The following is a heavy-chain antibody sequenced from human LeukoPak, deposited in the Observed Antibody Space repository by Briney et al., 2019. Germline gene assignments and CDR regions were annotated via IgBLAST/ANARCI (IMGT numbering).Heavy chain of an antibody. V-gene: IGHV3-23*01. CDR2: ISGSGDTT. CDR3: AKAFQRGWERDAFAF. J-gene: IGHJ3*01. Sequence: PGGSLRLSCAASGFTSSSYSMSWVRQAPGKGLEWVSLISGSGDTTNYADSVKGRFTISRDNSKNTLYLQMNSLGADDTAVYYCAKAFQRGWERDAFAFWGQGTLVTVSS. CDR1: GFTSSSYS. D-gene: IGHD1-26*01.